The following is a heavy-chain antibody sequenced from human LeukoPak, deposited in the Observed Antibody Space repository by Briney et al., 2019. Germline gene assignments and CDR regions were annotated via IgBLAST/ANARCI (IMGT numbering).Heavy chain of an antibody. CDR1: GGSISSSSYY. J-gene: IGHJ6*02. CDR3: ARLPKREGGGGPWDYYYYGMDV. Sequence: MPSETLSLTCTVSGGSISSSSYYWGWIRQPPGKGLEWIGSIYYSGSTYYNPSLKSRVTISVDTSKNQFSLKLSSVTAADTAVYYCARLPKREGGGGPWDYYYYGMDVWGQGTTVTVSS. V-gene: IGHV4-39*01. D-gene: IGHD2-21*01. CDR2: IYYSGST.